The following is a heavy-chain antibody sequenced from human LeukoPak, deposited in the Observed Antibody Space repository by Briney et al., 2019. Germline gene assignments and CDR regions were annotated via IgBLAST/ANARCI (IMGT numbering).Heavy chain of an antibody. V-gene: IGHV1-69*05. J-gene: IGHJ4*02. D-gene: IGHD3-16*01. CDR2: IIPIFGTA. Sequence: ASVKVSCKVSGYTFTDYYMHWVQQAPGKGLEWMGGIIPIFGTANYAQKFQGRVTITTDESTSTAYMELSSLRSEDTAVYYCASGGPTGDYWGQGTLVTVSS. CDR1: GYTFTDYY. CDR3: ASGGPTGDY.